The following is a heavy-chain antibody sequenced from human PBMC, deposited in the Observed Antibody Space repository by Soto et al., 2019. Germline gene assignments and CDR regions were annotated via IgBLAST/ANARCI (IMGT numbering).Heavy chain of an antibody. J-gene: IGHJ4*02. V-gene: IGHV3-30-3*01. Sequence: HPGGSLRLSCAASGFTFSSYAMHWVRQAPGKGLEWVAVISYDGSNKYYADSVKGRFTISRDNSKYTLYLQMNSLIAEDTDVYYCARDKRDLRFLEWSYYFDYWGQGTLVTVSS. CDR1: GFTFSSYA. CDR3: ARDKRDLRFLEWSYYFDY. D-gene: IGHD3-3*01. CDR2: ISYDGSNK.